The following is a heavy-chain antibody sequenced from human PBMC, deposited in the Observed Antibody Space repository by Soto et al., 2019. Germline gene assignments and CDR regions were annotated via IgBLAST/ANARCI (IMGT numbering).Heavy chain of an antibody. Sequence: EVQLVESGGGLVQPGGSLRLSCAASGFSFSLYWMHWVRQAPGKGLVWVSRINGDGSDTSYGDSVKGRFTTSRDNAKNTLYLHMNSLGAEDTVVYYCARDFGEVGATAVYDIWGQGTMVTVSS. D-gene: IGHD1-26*01. CDR1: GFSFSLYW. CDR3: ARDFGEVGATAVYDI. CDR2: INGDGSDT. V-gene: IGHV3-74*01. J-gene: IGHJ3*02.